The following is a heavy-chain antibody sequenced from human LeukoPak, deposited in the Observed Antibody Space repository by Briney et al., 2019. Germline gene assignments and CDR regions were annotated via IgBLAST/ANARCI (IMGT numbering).Heavy chain of an antibody. V-gene: IGHV4-39*07. Sequence: SETLSLTCTVSGGSISSNYYWGWIRQPPGKGLERIGSIYYSGITYYNPSLKSRVTISVDTSKNQFSLKLSSVTAADTAVYYCARLKGVAARRAAIDYWGQGTLVTVSS. CDR2: IYYSGIT. CDR3: ARLKGVAARRAAIDY. D-gene: IGHD6-6*01. CDR1: GGSISSNYY. J-gene: IGHJ4*02.